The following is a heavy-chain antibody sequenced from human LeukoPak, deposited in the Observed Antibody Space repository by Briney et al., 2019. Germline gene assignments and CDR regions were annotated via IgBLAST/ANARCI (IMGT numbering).Heavy chain of an antibody. Sequence: SETLSLTCAVSGGSISSGGYSWSWIRQPPGKGLEWIGYIYHSGSTYYNPSLKSRVTISVDRSKNQFSLKLSSVTAADTAVYYCARVWDGYYFDYWGQGTLVTVSS. CDR1: GGSISSGGYS. J-gene: IGHJ4*02. D-gene: IGHD5-24*01. CDR3: ARVWDGYYFDY. V-gene: IGHV4-30-2*01. CDR2: IYHSGST.